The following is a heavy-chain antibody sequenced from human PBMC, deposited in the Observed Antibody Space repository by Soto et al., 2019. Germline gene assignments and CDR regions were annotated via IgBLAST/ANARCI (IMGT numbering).Heavy chain of an antibody. CDR2: IIPIFGTA. CDR3: ARDGGRYCSRTRCSQGSGWSHNCFDT. Sequence: ASVKVSCKASGGTFSSYAISWVRQAPGQGLEWMGGIIPIFGTANYAQKFQGRVTITADESTSTAYMELSSLRSEDTAVYYCARDGGRYCSRTRCSQGSGWSHNCFDTWGQGTLVTVSS. J-gene: IGHJ5*02. D-gene: IGHD2-2*01. V-gene: IGHV1-69*13. CDR1: GGTFSSYA.